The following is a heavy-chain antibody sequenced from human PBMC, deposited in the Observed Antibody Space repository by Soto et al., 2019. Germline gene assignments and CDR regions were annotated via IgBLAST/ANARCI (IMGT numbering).Heavy chain of an antibody. Sequence: EVQLVESGGGLVQPGGSLRRSCAASGFTFSSYWIHWVRQPPGGGLVWVSRVTPDGSSTDYADSVKGRFTISRDNANNMVYLQMNSLRVEDTAVYYCTSLSTEVDYYAFDIWGLGTMVTVSS. CDR3: TSLSTEVDYYAFDI. V-gene: IGHV3-74*01. CDR2: VTPDGSST. D-gene: IGHD5-12*01. CDR1: GFTFSSYW. J-gene: IGHJ3*02.